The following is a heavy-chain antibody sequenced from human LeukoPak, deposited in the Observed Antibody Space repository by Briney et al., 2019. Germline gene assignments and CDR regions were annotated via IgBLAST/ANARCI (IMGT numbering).Heavy chain of an antibody. CDR3: ARSIQYWPHATFDS. Sequence: SETLSLTCNVSGGSMSNIYYWGWIRQPPGKGLEWIGNIFYSGTTYHNPSLKSRVTISVDTSKNEFTLKLGSVTAADTAVYYCARSIQYWPHATFDSWGQGTLVTVSS. V-gene: IGHV4-39*06. CDR2: IFYSGTT. D-gene: IGHD2-8*02. J-gene: IGHJ4*02. CDR1: GGSMSNIYY.